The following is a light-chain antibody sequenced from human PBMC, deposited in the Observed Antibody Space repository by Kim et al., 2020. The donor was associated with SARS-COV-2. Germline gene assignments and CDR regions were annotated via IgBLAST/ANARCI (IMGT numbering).Light chain of an antibody. CDR3: QVWDSSSDHWV. CDR2: YNS. CDR1: NIGSKS. V-gene: IGLV3-21*04. J-gene: IGLJ3*02. Sequence: APGKTARITCGGNNIGSKSVHWYQQKPGQAPVLVIFYNSDRPSGIPERFSCSNSGNTATLTISRVEAGDEADYYCQVWDSSSDHWVFGGGTQLTVL.